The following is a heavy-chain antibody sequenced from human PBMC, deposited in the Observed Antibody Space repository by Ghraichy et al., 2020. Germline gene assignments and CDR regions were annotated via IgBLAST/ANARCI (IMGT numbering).Heavy chain of an antibody. V-gene: IGHV1-18*01. CDR2: ISAYNGNT. CDR1: GYTFTSYG. CDR3: ARDLSYGPYYDFWSGYWEKKKPHNWFDP. D-gene: IGHD3-3*01. J-gene: IGHJ5*02. Sequence: ASVKVSCKASGYTFTSYGISWVRQAPGQGLEWMGWISAYNGNTNYAQKLQGRVTMTTDTSTSTAYMELRSLRSDDTAVYYCARDLSYGPYYDFWSGYWEKKKPHNWFDPWGQGTLVTVSS.